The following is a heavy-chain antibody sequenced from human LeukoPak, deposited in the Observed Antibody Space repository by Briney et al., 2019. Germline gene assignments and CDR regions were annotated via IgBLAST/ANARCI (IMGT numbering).Heavy chain of an antibody. CDR1: GLTFSSYW. Sequence: GVSLRLSYSASGLTFSSYWLHWLHKAPPKGLAGVARINIDGRSTRYADAVNGRFTISRDNSKNTLYLQMNSLRAEVFFFFKQKTAYEILTGYYAWGQGTLVTVSS. CDR2: INIDGRST. J-gene: IGHJ5*02. D-gene: IGHD3-9*01. V-gene: IGHV3-74*01. CDR3: KTAYEILTGYYA.